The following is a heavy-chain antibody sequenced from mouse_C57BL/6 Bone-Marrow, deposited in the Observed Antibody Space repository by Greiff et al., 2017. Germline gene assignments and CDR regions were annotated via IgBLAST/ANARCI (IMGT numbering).Heavy chain of an antibody. CDR3: TGRGFYYAMDY. V-gene: IGHV6-3*01. CDR2: IRLKSDNYAT. Sequence: VQLKESGGGLVQPGGSMKLSCVASGFTFSNYWMNWVRQSPEKGLEWVAQIRLKSDNYATHYAESVKGRFTISRDDSKSSVYLQMTNLRAEGSGIYYCTGRGFYYAMDYWGQGASVPVSA. CDR1: GFTFSNYW. J-gene: IGHJ4*01.